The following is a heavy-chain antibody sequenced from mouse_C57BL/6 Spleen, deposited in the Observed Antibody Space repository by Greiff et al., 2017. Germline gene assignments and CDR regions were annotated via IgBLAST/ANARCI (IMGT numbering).Heavy chain of an antibody. J-gene: IGHJ4*01. V-gene: IGHV1-52*01. CDR1: GYTFTSYW. CDR2: IDPSDSET. CDR3: ARERLDGNYPYAMDY. Sequence: QVQLQQPGAELVRPGSSVKLSCKASGYTFTSYWMHWVKQRPIQGLEWIGNIDPSDSETHYNQKFKYKATLTVDKSSSTAYMQLSSLTSEDSAVYYCARERLDGNYPYAMDYWGQGTSVTVSS. D-gene: IGHD2-1*01.